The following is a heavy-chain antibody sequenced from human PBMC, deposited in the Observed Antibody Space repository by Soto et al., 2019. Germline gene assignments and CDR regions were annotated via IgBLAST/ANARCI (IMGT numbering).Heavy chain of an antibody. D-gene: IGHD6-6*01. CDR1: GFSLSTSGMC. CDR3: ARIPGYSSSSAPFDY. J-gene: IGHJ4*02. V-gene: IGHV2-70*01. CDR2: IDWDDDK. Sequence: SGPTLVNPTQTLTLTCTFSGFSLSTSGMCVSWIRQPPGKALEWLALIDWDDDKYYSTSLKTRLTISKDTSKNQVVLTMTNMDPVDTATYYCARIPGYSSSSAPFDYWGQGTLVTVSS.